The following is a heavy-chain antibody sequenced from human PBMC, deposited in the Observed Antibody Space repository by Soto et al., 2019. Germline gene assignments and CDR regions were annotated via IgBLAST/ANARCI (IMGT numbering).Heavy chain of an antibody. CDR2: IKQDGSEK. CDR3: ARDVVVVVARDYYYYGMDV. D-gene: IGHD2-15*01. CDR1: GFTFSSYW. V-gene: IGHV3-7*05. Sequence: GGSLRLSCAASGFTFSSYWMSWVRQAPGKGLEWVANIKQDGSEKYYVDSVKGRFTISRDNAKNSLYLQMNSLRAEDTAVYYCARDVVVVVARDYYYYGMDVWGQGTTVTVSS. J-gene: IGHJ6*02.